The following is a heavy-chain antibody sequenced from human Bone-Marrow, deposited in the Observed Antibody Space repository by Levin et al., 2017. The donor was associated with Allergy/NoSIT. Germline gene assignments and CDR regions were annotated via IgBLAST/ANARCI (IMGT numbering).Heavy chain of an antibody. Sequence: GGSLRLSCTASGFTFSRHAMHWVRQAPGKGLEWVAVLWYDGSNENYGDSVRGRFTISRDNPKNTLYLQMNSLKTEDTAVYVCARSEKGTSLFYFDYWGQGTVVSVSS. CDR1: GFTFSRHA. D-gene: IGHD5-24*01. J-gene: IGHJ4*02. V-gene: IGHV3-33*01. CDR3: ARSEKGTSLFYFDY. CDR2: LWYDGSNE.